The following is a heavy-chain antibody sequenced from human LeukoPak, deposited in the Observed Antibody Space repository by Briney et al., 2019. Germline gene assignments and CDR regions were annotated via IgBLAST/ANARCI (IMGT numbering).Heavy chain of an antibody. V-gene: IGHV1-2*02. CDR1: GYTFTGYY. Sequence: ASVKVSCKDSGYTFTGYYMHWVRQAPGQGLEWMGWINPNSGGTNYAQKFQGRVTMTRDTSISTAYMELSRLRSDDTAVYYCAREVVGATTLDYWGQGTLVTVSS. CDR2: INPNSGGT. CDR3: AREVVGATTLDY. D-gene: IGHD1-26*01. J-gene: IGHJ4*02.